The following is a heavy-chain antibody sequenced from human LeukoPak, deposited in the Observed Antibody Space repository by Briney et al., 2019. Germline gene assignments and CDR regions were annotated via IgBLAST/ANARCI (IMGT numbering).Heavy chain of an antibody. J-gene: IGHJ3*02. D-gene: IGHD2-15*01. CDR1: GGSISSYY. V-gene: IGHV4-59*12. Sequence: PSETLSLTCTVSGGSISSYYWSWIRQPPGKGLEWIGYIYYSGSTNYNPSLKSRVTISVDTSKNQFSLKLSSVTAADTAVYYCARGKGRIDAFDIWGQGTMVTVSS. CDR2: IYYSGST. CDR3: ARGKGRIDAFDI.